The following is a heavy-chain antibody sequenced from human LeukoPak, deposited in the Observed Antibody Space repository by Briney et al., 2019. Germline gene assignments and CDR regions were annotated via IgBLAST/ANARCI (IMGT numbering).Heavy chain of an antibody. V-gene: IGHV3-74*01. CDR3: ARETPRRGETRDGYR. CDR1: GFTFSSHW. CDR2: INSDGSST. D-gene: IGHD5-24*01. J-gene: IGHJ4*02. Sequence: GGSLRLSCAASGFTFSSHWMHWVRQAPGKGLVWISHINSDGSSTNYADSVKGRFTISRDNAKNSLYLQMNSLRAEDTAVYYCARETPRRGETRDGYRWGQGTLVTVSS.